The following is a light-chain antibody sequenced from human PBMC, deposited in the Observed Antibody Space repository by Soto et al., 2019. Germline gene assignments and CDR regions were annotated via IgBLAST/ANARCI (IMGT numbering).Light chain of an antibody. V-gene: IGLV3-25*03. CDR3: QSADSSGTYLYV. CDR2: KDS. J-gene: IGLJ1*01. Sequence: SYELTQPPSVSVSRGQTARITCSGDVLSDQYGYWYQQKPGQAPVLVMYKDSERPSGIPERFSGSSSGTTVTLTISGVQAEDEADYYCQSADSSGTYLYVFGTGTKLTVL. CDR1: VLSDQY.